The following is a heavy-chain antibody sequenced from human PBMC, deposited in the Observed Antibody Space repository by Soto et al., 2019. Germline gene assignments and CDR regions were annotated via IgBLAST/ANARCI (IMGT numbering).Heavy chain of an antibody. J-gene: IGHJ6*02. V-gene: IGHV1-2*04. CDR1: GYTFTGYY. CDR3: ARGGLVVVPAAMAGYYYGMDV. CDR2: INPNSGGT. D-gene: IGHD2-2*01. Sequence: ASVKVSCKASGYTFTGYYMHWVRQAPGQGLEWMGWINPNSGGTNYAQKFQGWVTMTRDTSISTAYMELSRLRSDDTAVYYCARGGLVVVPAAMAGYYYGMDVWGQGTTVTVSS.